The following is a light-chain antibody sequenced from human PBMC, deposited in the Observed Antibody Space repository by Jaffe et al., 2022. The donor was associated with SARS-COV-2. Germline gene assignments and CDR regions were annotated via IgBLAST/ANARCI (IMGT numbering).Light chain of an antibody. J-gene: IGKJ1*01. CDR2: GAS. CDR3: QQYGSSPWA. Sequence: EIVLTQSPGTLSLSPGERATLSCRASQSVTSSYLAWYQQKPGQAPRLLISGASSRATGIPDRFSGSGSGTDFTLTISRLEPEDFAVYYCQQYGSSPWAFGQGTKVEIK. CDR1: QSVTSSY. V-gene: IGKV3-20*01.